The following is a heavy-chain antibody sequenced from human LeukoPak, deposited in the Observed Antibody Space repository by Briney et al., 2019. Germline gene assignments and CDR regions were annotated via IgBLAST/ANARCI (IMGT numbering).Heavy chain of an antibody. V-gene: IGHV3-15*01. D-gene: IGHD3-10*01. Sequence: PGGSLRLSCAASGFTFSNAWMSWVRQAPGKGLEWVGRIKSKTDGGTTDYAAPVKGRFTISRDDSKNTLYLQMNSPKTEDTAVYYCTTDWYDPPAGSSYYYGSGRHMDVWGQGTTVTVSS. CDR3: TTDWYDPPAGSSYYYGSGRHMDV. CDR1: GFTFSNAW. J-gene: IGHJ6*02. CDR2: IKSKTDGGTT.